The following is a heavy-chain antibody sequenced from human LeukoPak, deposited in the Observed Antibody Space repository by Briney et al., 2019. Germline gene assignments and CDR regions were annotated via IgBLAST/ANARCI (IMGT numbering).Heavy chain of an antibody. CDR2: ISYDGSNA. CDR1: GFTFSNAW. CDR3: AKGGLGATLYYFDF. V-gene: IGHV3-30*18. D-gene: IGHD1-26*01. Sequence: GGSLRLSCAASGFTFSNAWMNWVRQAPGKGLEWVAVISYDGSNAYYADSVKGRFTISRDTSKNTLYLQMNSLRAEDTAVYYCAKGGLGATLYYFDFWGQGTLVTVSS. J-gene: IGHJ4*02.